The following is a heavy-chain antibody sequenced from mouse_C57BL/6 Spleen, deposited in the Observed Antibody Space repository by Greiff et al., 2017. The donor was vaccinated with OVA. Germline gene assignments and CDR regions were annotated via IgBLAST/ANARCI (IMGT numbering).Heavy chain of an antibody. J-gene: IGHJ3*01. CDR2: INPYNGGT. CDR3: ASGATEAWFAY. Sequence: VHVKQSGPVLVKPGASVKMSCKASGYTFTDYYMNWVKQSHGKSLEWIGVINPYNGGTSYNQKFKGKATLTVDKSSSTAYMELNSLTSEDSAVYYCASGATEAWFAYWGQGTLVTVSA. D-gene: IGHD3-1*01. V-gene: IGHV1-19*01. CDR1: GYTFTDYY.